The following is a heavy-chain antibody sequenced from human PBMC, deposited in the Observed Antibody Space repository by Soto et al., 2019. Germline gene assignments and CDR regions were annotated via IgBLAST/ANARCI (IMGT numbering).Heavy chain of an antibody. Sequence: ASVKVSCKASGYTFTSYDINWVRQAPGQGLVWMGWMNPNSGRTAYAQKFQGRDTRTRCTSISTAYMELSSLRSEDTAVYYCARPHDYIWGSHRTIESYAMDVWGQGTTVTVSS. CDR3: ARPHDYIWGSHRTIESYAMDV. CDR2: MNPNSGRT. CDR1: GYTFTSYD. V-gene: IGHV1-8*01. D-gene: IGHD3-16*02. J-gene: IGHJ6*02.